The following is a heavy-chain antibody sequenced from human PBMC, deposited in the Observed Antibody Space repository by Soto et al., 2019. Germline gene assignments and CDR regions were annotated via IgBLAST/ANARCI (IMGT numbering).Heavy chain of an antibody. CDR3: ARPNSAAGTMEFDY. V-gene: IGHV3-30*03. CDR1: GFTFSSYG. Sequence: QVQLVESGGGVVQPGRSLRLSCAASGFTFSSYGMHWVRQAPGKGLEWVAVISYDGSNKYYADSVKGRFTISRDNSKNTLYLQMNSLRAEDTAVYYCARPNSAAGTMEFDYWGQGTLVTVSS. J-gene: IGHJ4*02. CDR2: ISYDGSNK. D-gene: IGHD6-13*01.